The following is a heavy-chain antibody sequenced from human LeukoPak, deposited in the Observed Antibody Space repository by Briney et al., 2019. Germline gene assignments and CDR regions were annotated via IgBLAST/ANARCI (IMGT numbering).Heavy chain of an antibody. CDR3: AKRNDFWSGPYYYYYMDV. Sequence: PGGSLRLSCAASGFTFSSYAMSWVRQAPGKGLEWVSAISGSGGSTYYADSVKGRFTISRDNSKNTLYLQMNSLRAADTAVYYCAKRNDFWSGPYYYYYMDVWGKGTTVTVSS. CDR1: GFTFSSYA. V-gene: IGHV3-23*01. J-gene: IGHJ6*03. CDR2: ISGSGGST. D-gene: IGHD3-3*01.